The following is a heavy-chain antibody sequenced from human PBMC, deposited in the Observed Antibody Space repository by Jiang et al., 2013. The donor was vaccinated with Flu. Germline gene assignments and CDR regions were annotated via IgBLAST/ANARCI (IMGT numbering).Heavy chain of an antibody. CDR1: GDSISSDSYY. CDR3: ARAQKYSGFELPYFDF. D-gene: IGHD5-12*01. Sequence: GLVKPSETLSLTCTVSGDSISSDSYYWVWIRQPPGKGLGWIGSIYYTGSTYYNPSLKRRVTISVDTSNNRLSLKLSSVAAADTAVYYCARAQKYSGFELPYFDFWGQGTLVTVSS. J-gene: IGHJ4*02. V-gene: IGHV4-39*07. CDR2: IYYTGST.